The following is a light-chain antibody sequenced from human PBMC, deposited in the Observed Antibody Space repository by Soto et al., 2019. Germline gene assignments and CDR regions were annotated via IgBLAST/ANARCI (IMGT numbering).Light chain of an antibody. J-gene: IGKJ2*01. CDR3: QHRSNWLYT. Sequence: EIVLTQSPATLSLSPGERATLSCRASQSVSSYFAWYQQKPGQAPRLLIYDASNRATGIPARFSGSGSGTDFTLTISSLEPEDFAYYYCQHRSNWLYTFGQGTKLEIK. CDR1: QSVSSY. V-gene: IGKV3-11*01. CDR2: DAS.